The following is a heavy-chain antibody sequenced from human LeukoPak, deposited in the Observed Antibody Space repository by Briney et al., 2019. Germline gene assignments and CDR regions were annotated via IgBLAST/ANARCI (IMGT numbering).Heavy chain of an antibody. CDR3: AREGGYGGVFDY. V-gene: IGHV3-7*05. Sequence: GGSLRLSCAASRFTFSSYWMTWVRQAPGKGLEWVANIKQDGSEKYYVGSVKGRFTISRDDTKNSLYLQMNSLRAEDTAVYYCAREGGYGGVFDYWGQGTLVTVSS. CDR1: RFTFSSYW. J-gene: IGHJ4*02. CDR2: IKQDGSEK. D-gene: IGHD5-12*01.